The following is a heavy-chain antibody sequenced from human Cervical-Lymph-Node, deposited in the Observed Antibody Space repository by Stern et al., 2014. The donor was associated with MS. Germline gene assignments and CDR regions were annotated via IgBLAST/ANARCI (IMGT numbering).Heavy chain of an antibody. J-gene: IGHJ6*02. V-gene: IGHV1-69*01. CDR3: ASSVRVTDYWYYYGMDV. Sequence: QVQLVQSGAEVKKPGSSVKVSCKASGGTFSSYAISWVRQAPGQGLEWMGGIIPIFGKANYAQKFQGRVTITADESTSTAYMELSSLRSEDTAVYYCASSVRVTDYWYYYGMDVWGQGTTVTVSS. D-gene: IGHD3-9*01. CDR1: GGTFSSYA. CDR2: IIPIFGKA.